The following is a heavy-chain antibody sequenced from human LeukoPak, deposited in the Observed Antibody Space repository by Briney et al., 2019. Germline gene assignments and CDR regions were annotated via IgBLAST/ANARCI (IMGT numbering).Heavy chain of an antibody. V-gene: IGHV4-59*01. CDR3: ARDSSSWYFGY. D-gene: IGHD6-13*01. CDR1: GGSISSYY. Sequence: PSETLSLTCTVSGGSISSYYWSWIRQPPGKGLEWIGYIYYSGSTNYNPSLKSRVTISVDTSKNQFSLKLGSVTAADTAVYYCARDSSSWYFGYWGQGTLVTVSS. J-gene: IGHJ4*02. CDR2: IYYSGST.